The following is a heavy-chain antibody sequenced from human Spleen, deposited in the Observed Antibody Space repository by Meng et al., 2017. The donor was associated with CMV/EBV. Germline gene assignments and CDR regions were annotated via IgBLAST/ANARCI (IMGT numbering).Heavy chain of an antibody. J-gene: IGHJ4*02. D-gene: IGHD1-26*01. Sequence: GESLKISCKGSGYSFTSYWIGWVRQMPGKGLEWMGIIYPGDSDTRYSPSFQGQVTISVDKSLRTAYLQWSSLKASDTATYYCASRLVGDTHFDHWGQGTLVTVSS. V-gene: IGHV5-51*01. CDR1: GYSFTSYW. CDR3: ASRLVGDTHFDH. CDR2: IYPGDSDT.